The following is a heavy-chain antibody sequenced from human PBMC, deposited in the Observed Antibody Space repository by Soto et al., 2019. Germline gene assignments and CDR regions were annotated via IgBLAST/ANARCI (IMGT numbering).Heavy chain of an antibody. CDR3: AKGLYGEHSFYFYALDV. V-gene: IGHV3-53*01. D-gene: IGHD4-17*01. CDR1: GLSVSDNF. Sequence: PGGSLRLSCAAAGLSVSDNFMSWVRQAPGKGLQWVSIIYANKFGANTYYEDSVRGRFTISRDNSKNLLYLQMNSLRAEDTAVYYCAKGLYGEHSFYFYALDVWDQGTPVTVSS. CDR2: IYANKFGANT. J-gene: IGHJ6*02.